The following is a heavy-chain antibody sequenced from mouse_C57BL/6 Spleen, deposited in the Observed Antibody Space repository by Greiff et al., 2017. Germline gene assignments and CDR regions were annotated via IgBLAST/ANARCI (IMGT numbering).Heavy chain of an antibody. V-gene: IGHV14-4*01. Sequence: VQLQQSGAELVRPGASVKLSCTASGFNIKDDYMHWVKQRPEQGLEWIGWIDPENGDTEYASKFQGKATITADTSSNTAYLQLSSLTSEDTAVYYCTTRIYYDYDGDYWGQGTSVTVSS. J-gene: IGHJ4*01. CDR2: IDPENGDT. CDR3: TTRIYYDYDGDY. CDR1: GFNIKDDY. D-gene: IGHD2-4*01.